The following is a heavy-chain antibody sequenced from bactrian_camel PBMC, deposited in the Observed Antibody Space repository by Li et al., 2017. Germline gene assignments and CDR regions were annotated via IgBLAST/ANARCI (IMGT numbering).Heavy chain of an antibody. D-gene: IGHD6*01. J-gene: IGHJ4*01. V-gene: IGHV3S1*01. CDR3: ARVRGVVAVGFVDY. Sequence: HVQLVESGGGLVQPGGSLRLSCAASGFIFSNYWMYWVRQAPGKGREWVASIDSGGSTTYHADSVKGRFTASRDNAQNTVYLQMNSLKPDDTAVYSCARVRGVVAVGFVDYWGQGTQVTVS. CDR1: GFIFSNYW. CDR2: IDSGGSTT.